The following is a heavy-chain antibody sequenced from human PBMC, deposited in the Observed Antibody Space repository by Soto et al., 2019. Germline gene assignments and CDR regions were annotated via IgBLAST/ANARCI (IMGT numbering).Heavy chain of an antibody. V-gene: IGHV4-59*08. D-gene: IGHD4-17*01. CDR2: IYYSGST. CDR3: ARLNDYGDSITDY. Sequence: PSETLSLTCTVSGGSISSYYWSWIRQPPGKGLEWIGYIYYSGSTNYNPSLKSRVTISVDTSKNQFSLKLSSVTAADTAAYYCARLNDYGDSITDYWGQGTLVTXSS. CDR1: GGSISSYY. J-gene: IGHJ4*02.